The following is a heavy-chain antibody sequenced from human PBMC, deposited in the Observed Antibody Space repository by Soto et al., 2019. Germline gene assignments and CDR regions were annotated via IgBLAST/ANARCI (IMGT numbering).Heavy chain of an antibody. CDR1: AGSITTSY. V-gene: IGHV4-59*01. CDR2: ISYRGST. Sequence: SETLSLTCTISAGSITTSYWSWIRQPLGKALEWIGYISYRGSTNYNPSLKSRLTISIDTSKSQISLKLTSMTTADTAVYYCASSGIVGREVNTWFDPWGQGTLVTVSS. D-gene: IGHD3-22*01. J-gene: IGHJ5*02. CDR3: ASSGIVGREVNTWFDP.